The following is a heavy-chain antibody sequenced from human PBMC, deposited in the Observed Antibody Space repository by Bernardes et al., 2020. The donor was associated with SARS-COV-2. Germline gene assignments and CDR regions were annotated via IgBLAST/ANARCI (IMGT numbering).Heavy chain of an antibody. CDR1: GFTFSSNS. D-gene: IGHD5-12*01. CDR2: ISGCGEST. Sequence: WGSLCLSCAASGFTFSSNSISWVRQAPGQGLEWVSAISGCGESTYYKDSVKGRLTISRDNFKNTLYLQMNSLRGEDTAVYYCANEPGVAGRDGYKYWGQGTLVTVSS. V-gene: IGHV3-23*01. J-gene: IGHJ4*02. CDR3: ANEPGVAGRDGYKY.